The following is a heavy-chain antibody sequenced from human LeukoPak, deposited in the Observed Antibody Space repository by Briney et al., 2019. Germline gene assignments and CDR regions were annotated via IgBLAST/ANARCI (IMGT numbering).Heavy chain of an antibody. Sequence: GGSLRLSCTVSGFNVTTTPMTWVRQAPGQGLEWVSSIYGGGGTYYAEFVKGRFTISRDRSKNALYLQMNSLRVEDTAMFYCARLVYKWGQGTLVTVSS. CDR1: GFNVTTTP. V-gene: IGHV3-53*01. D-gene: IGHD6-6*01. CDR2: IYGGGGT. CDR3: ARLVYK. J-gene: IGHJ4*02.